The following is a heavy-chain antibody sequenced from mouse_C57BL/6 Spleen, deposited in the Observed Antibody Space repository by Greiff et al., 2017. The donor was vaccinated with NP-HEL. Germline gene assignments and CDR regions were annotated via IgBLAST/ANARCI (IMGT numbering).Heavy chain of an antibody. V-gene: IGHV14-2*01. Sequence: VQLQQSGAELVKPGASVKLSCTASGFNIKDYYMHWVKQRTEQGLEWIVRIDPEAGETKYAPKFQGKAPITADTSSNTAYLQLSSLTSEDTAVYYCARRYYYGSSSAWFAYWGQGTLVTVSA. D-gene: IGHD1-1*01. J-gene: IGHJ3*01. CDR1: GFNIKDYY. CDR2: IDPEAGET. CDR3: ARRYYYGSSSAWFAY.